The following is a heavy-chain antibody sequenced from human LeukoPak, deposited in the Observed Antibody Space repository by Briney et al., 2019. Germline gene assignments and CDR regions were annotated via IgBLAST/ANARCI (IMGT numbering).Heavy chain of an antibody. J-gene: IGHJ6*04. Sequence: GGSLRLSCAASGFTFSSYWMHWVRQAPGKGLEWVSYISSSSSTIYYADSVKGRFTISRDNAKNSLYLQMNSLRAEDTALYYCARESDGTVSCLDVWGKGTTVTVSS. CDR2: ISSSSSTI. CDR1: GFTFSSYW. D-gene: IGHD4-17*01. CDR3: ARESDGTVSCLDV. V-gene: IGHV3-48*01.